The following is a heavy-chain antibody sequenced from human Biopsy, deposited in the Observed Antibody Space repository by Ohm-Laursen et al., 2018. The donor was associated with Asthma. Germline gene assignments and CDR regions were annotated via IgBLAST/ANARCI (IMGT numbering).Heavy chain of an antibody. V-gene: IGHV4-61*01. D-gene: IGHD2-15*01. CDR2: ISYSGSN. CDR3: ARVPTTLRYFDL. J-gene: IGHJ2*01. Sequence: SETLSLTCTVSGGSVSSGSYYWSWIRQAPGKGLAWVSYISYSGSNDYNPSLKSRLTISMDTSKNQFSLKLRSVTTADTAVYYCARVPTTLRYFDLWGRGTLVTVSS. CDR1: GGSVSSGSYY.